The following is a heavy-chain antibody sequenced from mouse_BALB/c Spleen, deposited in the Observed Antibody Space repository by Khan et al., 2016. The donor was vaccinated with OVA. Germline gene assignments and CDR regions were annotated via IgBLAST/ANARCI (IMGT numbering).Heavy chain of an antibody. D-gene: IGHD2-1*01. CDR3: ARGPCGNFAY. Sequence: EVQLVESGAGLVKPGVSLKLSCAVSGFTFSTYAMPWVRQTPEKSLEWVAIISSDGDYTYYPDNVTGRFTISRNNAKNTLYLQMRSLRSEDTAMYYCARGPCGNFAYWGQGTLVTVSA. J-gene: IGHJ3*01. CDR1: GFTFSTYA. V-gene: IGHV5-9-3*01. CDR2: ISSDGDYT.